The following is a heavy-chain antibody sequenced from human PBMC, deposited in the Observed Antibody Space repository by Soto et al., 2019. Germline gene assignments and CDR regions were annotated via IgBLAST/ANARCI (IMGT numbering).Heavy chain of an antibody. Sequence: QVQLVQSGAEVKKPGASVKVSCKASGYTFTSYGISWVRQAPGQGLEWMGWISAYNGNTNYAQKLQGRVTMTTDTSTGTAYMELRSLRSDDTAVYYCARDIGSSSWYGGDYYYGMDVWGQGTTVTVSS. CDR1: GYTFTSYG. D-gene: IGHD6-13*01. CDR3: ARDIGSSSWYGGDYYYGMDV. V-gene: IGHV1-18*01. J-gene: IGHJ6*02. CDR2: ISAYNGNT.